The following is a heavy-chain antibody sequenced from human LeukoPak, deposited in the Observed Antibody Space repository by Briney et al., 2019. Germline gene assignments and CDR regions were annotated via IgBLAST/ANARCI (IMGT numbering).Heavy chain of an antibody. Sequence: SETLSLTCTVSGGSISTSTYYWVWIRQPPWKGLEWIGCIYYRGSPYYNPSLKSRVTISVDTSNNQVSLKLCSVTAADTAVYYCARKGHTAIFDAFDIWGQGTMVTVSS. J-gene: IGHJ3*02. CDR2: IYYRGSP. CDR3: ARKGHTAIFDAFDI. CDR1: GGSISTSTYY. D-gene: IGHD5-18*01. V-gene: IGHV4-39*07.